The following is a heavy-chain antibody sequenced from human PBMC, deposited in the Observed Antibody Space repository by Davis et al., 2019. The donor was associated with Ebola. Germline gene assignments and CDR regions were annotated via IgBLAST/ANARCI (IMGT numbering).Heavy chain of an antibody. Sequence: SVKVSCKASGGTFSSYAISWVRQAPGQGLEWMGGIIPIFGTANYAQKFQGRVTITADESTSTAYMELSSLRSEDTAVYYCARDIKVPAASPYYYYYGMDVWGQGTTVTVSS. CDR3: ARDIKVPAASPYYYYYGMDV. J-gene: IGHJ6*02. CDR1: GGTFSSYA. V-gene: IGHV1-69*13. D-gene: IGHD2-2*01. CDR2: IIPIFGTA.